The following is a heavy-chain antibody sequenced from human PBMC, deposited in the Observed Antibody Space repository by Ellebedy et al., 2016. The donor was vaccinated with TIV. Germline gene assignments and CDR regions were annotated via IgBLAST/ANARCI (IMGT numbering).Heavy chain of an antibody. J-gene: IGHJ6*02. D-gene: IGHD2-2*01. CDR2: IWHDGSHT. CDR3: ARDYQNGMDV. CDR1: GFSLNNFG. V-gene: IGHV3-33*01. Sequence: GGSLRLXCAASGFSLNNFGMHWVRQAPGKGLEWVAVIWHDGSHTYHADTLRGRFTISRDTSTNTLYLQMNSLRAEDTALYFCARDYQNGMDVWGQGTTVTVSS.